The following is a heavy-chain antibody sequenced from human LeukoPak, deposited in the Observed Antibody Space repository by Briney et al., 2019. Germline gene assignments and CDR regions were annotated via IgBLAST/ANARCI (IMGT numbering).Heavy chain of an antibody. J-gene: IGHJ4*02. CDR3: ARLAYCSSTSCRRGYYFDY. V-gene: IGHV4-34*01. D-gene: IGHD2-2*01. CDR1: GGSFSGYY. CDR2: INHSGST. Sequence: SETLSLTCAAYGGSFSGYYWSWIRQPPGKGLEWIGEINHSGSTNYNPSLKSRVTISVDTSKNQFSLKLSSVTAADTAVYYCARLAYCSSTSCRRGYYFDYWGQGTLVTVSS.